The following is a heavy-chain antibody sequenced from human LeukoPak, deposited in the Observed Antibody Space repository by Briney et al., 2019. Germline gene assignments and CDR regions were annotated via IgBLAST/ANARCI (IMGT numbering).Heavy chain of an antibody. CDR1: GGSFSGYY. V-gene: IGHV4-34*01. Sequence: SETLSLTCAVYGGSFSGYYWSWIRQPPGKGLEWIGEINYSGSTNYNPSLRSRVNISVDTSKKQFSLKLSSVTAADTAVYYCARAAAPRGAFDIWGQGTMVTVSS. CDR3: ARAAAPRGAFDI. D-gene: IGHD6-25*01. J-gene: IGHJ3*02. CDR2: INYSGST.